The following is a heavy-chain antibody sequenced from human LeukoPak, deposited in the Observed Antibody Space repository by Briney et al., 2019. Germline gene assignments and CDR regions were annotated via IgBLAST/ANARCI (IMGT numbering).Heavy chain of an antibody. Sequence: GESLKISCKGSGYSFTNYWIGWVRQMPGKGLEWMGIIYPGDSDTRYSPSFQGQVTTSADKSISTAFLQWSSLKASDTAVYYCASTGGHYDIYYYGTDVWGQGTTVTVSS. J-gene: IGHJ6*02. D-gene: IGHD2-8*02. CDR1: GYSFTNYW. CDR3: ASTGGHYDIYYYGTDV. V-gene: IGHV5-51*01. CDR2: IYPGDSDT.